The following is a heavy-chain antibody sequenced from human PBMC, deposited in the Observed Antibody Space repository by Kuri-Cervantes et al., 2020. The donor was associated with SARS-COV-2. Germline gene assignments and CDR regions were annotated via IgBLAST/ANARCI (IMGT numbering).Heavy chain of an antibody. D-gene: IGHD2-8*01. CDR3: ARDRLGVHDS. V-gene: IGHV3-30*03. Sequence: GGSLRLSCAASGFTFRRYAMHWVRQAPGKGLEWVAFISNDGTNKDYLASGKGRFTISRDNSQNTLYLQMQSLRSEDSAFYYCARDRLGVHDSWGQGTLVHRLL. CDR1: GFTFRRYA. J-gene: IGHJ4*02. CDR2: ISNDGTNK.